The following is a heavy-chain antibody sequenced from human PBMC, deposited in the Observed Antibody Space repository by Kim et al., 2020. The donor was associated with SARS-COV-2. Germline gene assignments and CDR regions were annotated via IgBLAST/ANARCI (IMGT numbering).Heavy chain of an antibody. D-gene: IGHD1-26*01. J-gene: IGHJ6*02. Sequence: ASVKVSCKASGYTFTSYAMHWVRQAPGQRLEWMGWINAGSGNTKYSQKFQGRVTITRDTSASTAYMELSSLRSEDTAVYYCARLRYRDLVDYGMEVWGQGSTVTVSS. V-gene: IGHV1-3*01. CDR2: INAGSGNT. CDR1: GYTFTSYA. CDR3: ARLRYRDLVDYGMEV.